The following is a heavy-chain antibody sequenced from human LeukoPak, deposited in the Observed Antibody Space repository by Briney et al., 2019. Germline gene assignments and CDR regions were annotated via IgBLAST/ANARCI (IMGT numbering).Heavy chain of an antibody. CDR3: ARSSVPAALIDS. Sequence: GGSLRLSCAASGFTFSTYGMHWVRQAPGKGLEWVAVISSDGSNKFYADSVKGRFTISRDNSKNTLYLQMNSLRTEDTAVYYCARSSVPAALIDSWGQGTLVTVSS. J-gene: IGHJ4*02. V-gene: IGHV3-30*03. CDR1: GFTFSTYG. CDR2: ISSDGSNK. D-gene: IGHD2-2*01.